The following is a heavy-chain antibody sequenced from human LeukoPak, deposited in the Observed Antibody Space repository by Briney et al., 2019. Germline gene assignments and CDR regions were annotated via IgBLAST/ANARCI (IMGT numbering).Heavy chain of an antibody. Sequence: GGSLRLSCEASGFTFSEHSMSWLRQAPGKGLEWVSTIKRDGSNTYYTDSVEGRFTISRDNSKNTLYLEMNTLRAEDTAVYYCAKGGYASCFDPWGQGTQVTVSS. CDR3: AKGGYASCFDP. D-gene: IGHD2-15*01. V-gene: IGHV3-23*05. CDR2: IKRDGSNT. CDR1: GFTFSEHS. J-gene: IGHJ5*02.